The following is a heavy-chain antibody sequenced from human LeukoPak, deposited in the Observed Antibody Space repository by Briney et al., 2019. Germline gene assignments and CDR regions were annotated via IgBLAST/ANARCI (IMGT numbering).Heavy chain of an antibody. CDR1: GVSISSSNSY. CDR2: IYYSGNT. Sequence: SETLSLTCTVSGVSISSSNSYWGWIRQPPGKGLEWIGSIYYSGNTYYNASLKSQVSISIDTSKNQFSLKLSSVTAADTAVYYCARGLSYYDILTGYLVWGQGTLVTVSS. D-gene: IGHD3-9*01. CDR3: ARGLSYYDILTGYLV. V-gene: IGHV4-39*01. J-gene: IGHJ4*02.